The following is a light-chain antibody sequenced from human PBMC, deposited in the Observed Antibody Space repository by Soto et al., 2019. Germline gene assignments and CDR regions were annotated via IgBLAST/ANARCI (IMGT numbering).Light chain of an antibody. CDR3: QHYGSSSSWT. Sequence: EIVLTQSPATLSLSPGERASLSCRASQSVSSNYLAWYQQKPDQAPRLVIYSASSRATGIPDRFRGSGSGTDFTLTITRLEPEDFAVYYCQHYGSSSSWTFGQGTKVDI. V-gene: IGKV3-20*01. CDR1: QSVSSNY. CDR2: SAS. J-gene: IGKJ1*01.